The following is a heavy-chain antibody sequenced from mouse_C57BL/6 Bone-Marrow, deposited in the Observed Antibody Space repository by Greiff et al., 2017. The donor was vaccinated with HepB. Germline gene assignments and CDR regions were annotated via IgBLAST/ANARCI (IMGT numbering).Heavy chain of an antibody. V-gene: IGHV1-15*01. CDR3: TRVNDGYYGVAY. D-gene: IGHD2-3*01. CDR2: IDPETGGT. Sequence: VQLQQSGAELVRPGASVTLSCKASGYTFTDYEMHWVKQTPVHGLEWIGAIDPETGGTAYNQKFKGKAILTADKSSSTAYMELRSLTSEDSAVYYCTRVNDGYYGVAYWGQGTLVTVSA. CDR1: GYTFTDYE. J-gene: IGHJ3*01.